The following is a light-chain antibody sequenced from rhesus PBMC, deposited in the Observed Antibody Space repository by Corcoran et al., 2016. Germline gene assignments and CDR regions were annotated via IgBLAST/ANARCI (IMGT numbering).Light chain of an antibody. CDR1: QGISDY. V-gene: IGKV1-36*02. Sequence: DIQMTQSPSSLSASVGDRVTITCRASQGISDYLSWYQQKPGKAPKRLIYAASSLESGVPSRFSGSGSRTEFTLTISRLKPEDFAAYYCLQGYSTPFTFGPGTKLDIK. CDR3: LQGYSTPFT. CDR2: AAS. J-gene: IGKJ3*01.